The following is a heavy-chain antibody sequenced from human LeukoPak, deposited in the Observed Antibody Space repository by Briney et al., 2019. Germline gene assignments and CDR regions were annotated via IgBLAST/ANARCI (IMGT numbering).Heavy chain of an antibody. J-gene: IGHJ4*02. CDR2: IKSKTDGETT. Sequence: PGGSLRLSCVDSGFTFTNAWMSWVRQAPVKGLKWIGRIKSKTDGETTNCAEPVRGRFTISRDDSKSAVYLQMNSLKIEDTAVYYCTTDLGTYYHGSQRLIPIDYWGQGTLVTVSS. D-gene: IGHD3-10*01. CDR3: TTDLGTYYHGSQRLIPIDY. CDR1: GFTFTNAW. V-gene: IGHV3-15*01.